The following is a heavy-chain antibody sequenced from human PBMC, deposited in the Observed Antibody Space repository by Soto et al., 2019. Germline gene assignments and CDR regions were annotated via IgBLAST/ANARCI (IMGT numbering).Heavy chain of an antibody. V-gene: IGHV4-59*08. CDR2: IYYSGST. D-gene: IGHD2-2*01. CDR1: GGSISSYY. J-gene: IGHJ6*03. Sequence: SETLSLTCTVSGGSISSYYWSWIRQPPGKGLEWIGYIYYSGSTNYNPSLKSRVTISVDTSKNQFSLKLSSVTAADTAVYYCARQGRAVVVPAAPLHYYYYMDVWGKGTTVTVSS. CDR3: ARQGRAVVVPAAPLHYYYYMDV.